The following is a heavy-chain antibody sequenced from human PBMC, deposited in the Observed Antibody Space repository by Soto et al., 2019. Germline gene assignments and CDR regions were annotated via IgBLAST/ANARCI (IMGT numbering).Heavy chain of an antibody. Sequence: QITLKESGPTLVKPTQSLTLTCTVSGFSLSGDGVGVGWIRQPPGKALEWLALIYWDDDQRYSPSLKTRLTITKDTSKHQVVLTMTNMAPVDTATYYCAHAFGGTSWPNDAFDIWGQGTVVTVSS. D-gene: IGHD3-3*02. J-gene: IGHJ3*02. V-gene: IGHV2-5*02. CDR2: IYWDDDQ. CDR3: AHAFGGTSWPNDAFDI. CDR1: GFSLSGDGVG.